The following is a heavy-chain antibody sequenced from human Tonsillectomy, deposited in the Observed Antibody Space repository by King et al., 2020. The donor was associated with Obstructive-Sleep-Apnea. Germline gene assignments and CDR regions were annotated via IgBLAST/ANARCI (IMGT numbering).Heavy chain of an antibody. CDR1: GYTFTNYG. J-gene: IGHJ4*02. CDR3: ARGGGRMVSTGYYFDY. Sequence: LQLVQSGPEVKKPGASVKVSCKASGYTFTNYGISWVRQAPGQGLEWMGWISAYKDNANYAQKFQGSGNMTTDTSTSTVYMELRSLTSADTAIYYCARGGGRMVSTGYYFDYWGQGTPVTVSS. V-gene: IGHV1-18*01. CDR2: ISAYKDNA. D-gene: IGHD2-8*02.